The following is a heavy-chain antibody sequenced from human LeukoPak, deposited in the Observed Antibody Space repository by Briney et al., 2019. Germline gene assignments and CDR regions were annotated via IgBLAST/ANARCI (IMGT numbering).Heavy chain of an antibody. D-gene: IGHD6-13*01. V-gene: IGHV1-2*04. Sequence: ASVKVSCKASGYTFTGYYMHWVRQAPGQGLEWMGWINPNSGGTNYAQKFQGWVTMTRDTSTSTVYMELSSLRSEDTAVYYCARADRRRPPYTSSWYSENIFDYWGQGTLVTVSS. J-gene: IGHJ4*02. CDR2: INPNSGGT. CDR1: GYTFTGYY. CDR3: ARADRRRPPYTSSWYSENIFDY.